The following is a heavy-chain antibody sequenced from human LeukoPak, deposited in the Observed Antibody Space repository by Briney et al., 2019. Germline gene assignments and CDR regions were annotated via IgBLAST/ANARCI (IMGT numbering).Heavy chain of an antibody. CDR2: IIPIFGTA. CDR1: GGTFSSYA. D-gene: IGHD2-2*02. J-gene: IGHJ3*02. Sequence: GASVKVSCKASGGTFSSYAISWVRQAPGQGLEWMGGIIPIFGTANYAQKFQGRVTITADESTSTAYMELSSLRSEDTAVYYCARDGSDIVVVPAAIGEDAFDIWGQGTMVTVSS. CDR3: ARDGSDIVVVPAAIGEDAFDI. V-gene: IGHV1-69*13.